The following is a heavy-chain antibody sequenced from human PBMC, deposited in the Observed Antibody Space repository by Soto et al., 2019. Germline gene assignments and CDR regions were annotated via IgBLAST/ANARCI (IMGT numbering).Heavy chain of an antibody. Sequence: ASGKVSFKASGYNVSNNSIIWVRQAPGQGLEWMGWISGHTGNRFYAQRLQGRVTMTTDTSTSTAYMELRSLRSDDTAVYYCARLPPAHSGYYSFYYDYWGPGTLVTVSS. CDR1: GYNVSNNS. D-gene: IGHD3-22*01. V-gene: IGHV1-18*04. CDR2: ISGHTGNR. CDR3: ARLPPAHSGYYSFYYDY. J-gene: IGHJ4*02.